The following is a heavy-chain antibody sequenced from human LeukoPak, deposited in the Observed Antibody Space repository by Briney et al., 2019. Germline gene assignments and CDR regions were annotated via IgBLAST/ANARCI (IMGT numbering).Heavy chain of an antibody. J-gene: IGHJ5*02. CDR2: ISSSSSYI. CDR3: ASFPRIVVVPAAT. V-gene: IGHV3-21*01. CDR1: GFTFSSYS. Sequence: GGSLRLSCAASGFTFSSYSMNWVRQAPGKGLEWVSSISSSSSYIYYADSVKGRFTISRDNAKNSLYLQMNSLRAEDTAVYYCASFPRIVVVPAATWGQGTLVTVSS. D-gene: IGHD2-2*01.